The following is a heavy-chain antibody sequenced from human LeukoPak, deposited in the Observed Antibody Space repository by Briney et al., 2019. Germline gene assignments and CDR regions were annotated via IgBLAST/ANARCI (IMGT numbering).Heavy chain of an antibody. D-gene: IGHD3-3*01. V-gene: IGHV3-15*01. Sequence: PGGSLRLSCAASGFTFSNAWMSWVRQAPGKGLEWVGRIKSKTDGGTTDYAAPVKGRFTISRDDSKNTLYLQMNSLKTEDTAVYYCTIDFWSGYYYFDYWGQGTLVTVSS. CDR3: TIDFWSGYYYFDY. CDR1: GFTFSNAW. CDR2: IKSKTDGGTT. J-gene: IGHJ4*02.